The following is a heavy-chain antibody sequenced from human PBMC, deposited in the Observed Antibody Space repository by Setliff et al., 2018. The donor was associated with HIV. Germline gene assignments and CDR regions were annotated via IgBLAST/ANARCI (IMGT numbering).Heavy chain of an antibody. CDR1: GGSISSYY. Sequence: PSETLSLTCTVSGGSISSYYWGWIRQPPGKGLEWIGSIYYSGSTYYNPSLKSRVTISVDTSKNQFSLKLSSVTAADTAVYYCAREGEQFFYGMDVWGQGTTVTVSS. J-gene: IGHJ6*02. V-gene: IGHV4-39*02. CDR2: IYYSGST. D-gene: IGHD1-26*01. CDR3: AREGEQFFYGMDV.